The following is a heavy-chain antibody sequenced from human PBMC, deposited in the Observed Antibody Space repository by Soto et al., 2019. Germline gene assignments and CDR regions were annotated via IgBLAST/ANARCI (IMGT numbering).Heavy chain of an antibody. V-gene: IGHV6-1*01. J-gene: IGHJ4*02. D-gene: IGHD3-10*01. CDR2: TYYRSKWYN. CDR1: GDSVSINSAA. Sequence: SRTLSLTCAISGDSVSINSAAWNWIRQSPSRGLEWLGRTYYRSKWYNDYAVSVKSRITINPDTSKNQFSLQLNSVTPEDTAVYYCASSTHGSGSLMGYFDYWGQGTLVTVSS. CDR3: ASSTHGSGSLMGYFDY.